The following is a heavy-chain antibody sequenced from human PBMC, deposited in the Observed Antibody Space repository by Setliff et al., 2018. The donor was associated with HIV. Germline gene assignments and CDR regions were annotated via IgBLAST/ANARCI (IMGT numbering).Heavy chain of an antibody. Sequence: ASVKVSCKASGHTFTSYDINWVRQATGQGLEWMGWMDPNSGNTGYAQKFQGRVTMTRNTSISTAYMELSSLRSEDTAVYYCARGLAVAGKSYYSYYYMDVWGKGTTVTVSS. CDR3: ARGLAVAGKSYYSYYYMDV. CDR2: MDPNSGNT. CDR1: GHTFTSYD. J-gene: IGHJ6*03. D-gene: IGHD6-19*01. V-gene: IGHV1-8*01.